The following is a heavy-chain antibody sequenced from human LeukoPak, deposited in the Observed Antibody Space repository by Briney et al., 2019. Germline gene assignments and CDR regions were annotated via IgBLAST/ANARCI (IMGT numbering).Heavy chain of an antibody. V-gene: IGHV1-24*01. D-gene: IGHD2-2*01. Sequence: ASVKVSCKVSGYTLTELSMHWVRQAPGKGLEWMGGFDPEDGETIYAQKFQGRVTMTEDTSTDTAYMELSSLRSEDTAVYYCATAPIVVVPAARVDYWGQGTLVTVSS. CDR2: FDPEDGET. J-gene: IGHJ4*02. CDR1: GYTLTELS. CDR3: ATAPIVVVPAARVDY.